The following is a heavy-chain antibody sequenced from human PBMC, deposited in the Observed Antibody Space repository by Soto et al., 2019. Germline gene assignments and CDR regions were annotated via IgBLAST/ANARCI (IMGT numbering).Heavy chain of an antibody. V-gene: IGHV3-9*01. J-gene: IGHJ4*02. CDR2: ISWNSGSI. Sequence: GGSLRLSCAASGFTFDDYAMHWVRQAPGKGLEWVSGISWNSGSIGYADSVKGRFTISRDNAKNSLYLQMNSLRAEDTALYYCAKVNDILTGYHMPVDYWGQGTLVTVSS. CDR1: GFTFDDYA. CDR3: AKVNDILTGYHMPVDY. D-gene: IGHD3-9*01.